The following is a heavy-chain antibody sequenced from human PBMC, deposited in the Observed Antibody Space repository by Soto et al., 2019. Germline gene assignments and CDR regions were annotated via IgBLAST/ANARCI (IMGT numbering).Heavy chain of an antibody. CDR1: GGSISGYY. J-gene: IGHJ5*02. CDR3: ARGDEAFDP. CDR2: IYHRGST. V-gene: IGHV4-59*01. Sequence: PSETLSLTCTVFGGSISGYYWSWIRQPPGKGLEWLGYIYHRGSTTYSPSLEGRITISIDTSKNQFSLKLTSVTPDDTAVYYCARGDEAFDPWGPGILVTVSS.